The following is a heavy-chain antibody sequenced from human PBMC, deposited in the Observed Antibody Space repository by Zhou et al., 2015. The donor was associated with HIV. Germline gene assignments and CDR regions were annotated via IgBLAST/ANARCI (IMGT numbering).Heavy chain of an antibody. V-gene: IGHV1-69*06. CDR3: ARRKGHYGDYGYYFDY. Sequence: QVQLVQSGAEVKKPGSSVKISCKASGGTFTSYAITWVRQAPGQGLEWMGGIIPLFGPANYAQKFRGRVTITADRSTNTAYMELRGLTSEDAAVYYCARRKGHYGDYGYYFDYWGQGTLVTVSS. CDR2: IIPLFGPA. CDR1: GGTFTSYA. J-gene: IGHJ4*02. D-gene: IGHD4-17*01.